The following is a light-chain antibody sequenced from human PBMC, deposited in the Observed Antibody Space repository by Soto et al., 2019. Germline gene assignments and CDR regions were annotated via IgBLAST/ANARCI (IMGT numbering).Light chain of an antibody. CDR2: GAS. CDR3: QQYNNWPLT. V-gene: IGKV3-15*01. Sequence: EIVMTQYPATLSVSPGERVTLSCRARQSVSSNLAWYQQKPGQAPRLLIYGASTRATGIPARFSGSGSGTEFTLTISSLQSEDFAVYYCQQYNNWPLTFGGGTKVEIK. CDR1: QSVSSN. J-gene: IGKJ4*01.